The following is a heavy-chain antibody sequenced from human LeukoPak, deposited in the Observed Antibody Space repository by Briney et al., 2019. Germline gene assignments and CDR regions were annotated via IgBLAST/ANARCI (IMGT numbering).Heavy chain of an antibody. J-gene: IGHJ4*02. D-gene: IGHD6-13*01. CDR2: IYYSGST. Sequence: PSETLSLTCTVSGGSISSGGYYWSWIRQPPGKGLEWIGYIYYSGSTSYNPSLKSRATISVDTSKNQFSLKLSSVTAADTAVYYCARNLGGSSWVFDYWGQGTLVTVSS. CDR3: ARNLGGSSWVFDY. CDR1: GGSISSGGYY. V-gene: IGHV4-61*08.